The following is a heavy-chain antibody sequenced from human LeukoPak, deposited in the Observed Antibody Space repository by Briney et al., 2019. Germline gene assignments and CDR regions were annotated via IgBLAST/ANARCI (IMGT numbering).Heavy chain of an antibody. Sequence: GGSLRLSCAASGFTVSSNYMSWVRQAPGKGLEWVSVIYSGGSTYYADSVKGRFTISRDNSKNTPYLQMNSLRAEATAVYYCARFDSSGYYFDYWGQGTLVTVSS. CDR2: IYSGGST. J-gene: IGHJ4*02. D-gene: IGHD3-22*01. CDR1: GFTVSSNY. CDR3: ARFDSSGYYFDY. V-gene: IGHV3-53*01.